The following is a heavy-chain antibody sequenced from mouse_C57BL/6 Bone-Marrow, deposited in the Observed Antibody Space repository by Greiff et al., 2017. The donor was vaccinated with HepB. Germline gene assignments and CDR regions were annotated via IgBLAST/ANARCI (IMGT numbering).Heavy chain of an antibody. D-gene: IGHD1-1*02. CDR2: IHPNSGST. Sequence: VQLQQPGAELVKPGASVKLSCKASGYTFTSYWMHWVKQRPGQGLEWIGMIHPNSGSTNYNEKFNSKATLTVDKSSSTAYMQLSSLTSEDSAVYYCAREGGYYGKRNDWGQGTLVTVSA. CDR1: GYTFTSYW. V-gene: IGHV1-64*01. J-gene: IGHJ3*01. CDR3: AREGGYYGKRND.